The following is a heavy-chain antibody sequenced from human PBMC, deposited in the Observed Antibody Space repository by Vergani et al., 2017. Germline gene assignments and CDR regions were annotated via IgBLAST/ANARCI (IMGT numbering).Heavy chain of an antibody. CDR2: ISGSGGST. V-gene: IGHV3-23*04. CDR1: GFTFSSYG. CDR3: AKGAQYYDFWSGYPPTIGGTGWFDP. Sequence: VQLVESGGGVVQPGRSLRLSCAASGFTFSSYGMHWVRQAPGKGLEWVAVISGSGGSTYYADSVKGRFTISRDNSKNTLYLQMNSLRAEDTAVYYCAKGAQYYDFWSGYPPTIGGTGWFDPWGQGTLVTVSS. J-gene: IGHJ5*02. D-gene: IGHD3-3*01.